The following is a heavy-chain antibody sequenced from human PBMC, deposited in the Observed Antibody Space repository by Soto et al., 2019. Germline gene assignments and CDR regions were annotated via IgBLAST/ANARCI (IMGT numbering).Heavy chain of an antibody. V-gene: IGHV4-39*01. CDR1: GGSISSSSYY. CDR2: IYYSGST. J-gene: IGHJ6*02. CDR3: ASGGAGDFWSGYYYYYYGMDV. D-gene: IGHD3-3*01. Sequence: NLRETLSLTCTVSGGSISSSSYYWGCIRQPPGKGLEWIGSIYYSGSTYYNPPLKSRVTISVDTSKNQFSLKLSSVTAADTAVYYCASGGAGDFWSGYYYYYYGMDVWGQGTTVTVSS.